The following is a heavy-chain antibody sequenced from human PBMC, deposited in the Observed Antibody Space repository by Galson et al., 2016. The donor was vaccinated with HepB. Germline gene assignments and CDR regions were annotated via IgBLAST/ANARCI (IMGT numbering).Heavy chain of an antibody. CDR3: AKDAGYDFWEAYYGMDV. CDR2: ISSGYDVV. V-gene: IGHV3-11*01. CDR1: GFTFSDYF. D-gene: IGHD3-3*01. Sequence: SLRLSCAASGFTFSDYFMSWVRQAPGKGLEWVAYISSGYDVVYTADSVKGRFTISRDNANKSLYLQMNSLRVEDTAVYYCAKDAGYDFWEAYYGMDVWGQGPTVTVSS. J-gene: IGHJ6*02.